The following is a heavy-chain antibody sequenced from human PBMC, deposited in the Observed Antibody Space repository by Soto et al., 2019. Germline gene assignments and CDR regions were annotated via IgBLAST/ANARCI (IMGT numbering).Heavy chain of an antibody. Sequence: QITLKESGPTLVKPTQTLTLTCTFSGFSLSTSGVGVGWIRQPPGKALEWLALIYWNDDKRYSPSLKSRLTITQDTSKNQVVLTMTNMDPVDTATYYCAHSTGTYYYDSSGYWDWFDPWGQGTLVTVSS. V-gene: IGHV2-5*01. CDR1: GFSLSTSGVG. CDR3: AHSTGTYYYDSSGYWDWFDP. D-gene: IGHD3-22*01. J-gene: IGHJ5*02. CDR2: IYWNDDK.